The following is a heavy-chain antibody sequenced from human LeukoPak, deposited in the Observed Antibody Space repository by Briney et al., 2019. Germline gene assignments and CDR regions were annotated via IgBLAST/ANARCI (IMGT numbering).Heavy chain of an antibody. CDR3: AIAHRIAVAGGGDY. D-gene: IGHD6-19*01. J-gene: IGHJ4*02. CDR2: ISYDGSNK. CDR1: GFTFSSYG. V-gene: IGHV3-30*03. Sequence: GGSLRLSCAASGFTFSSYGMHWVRQAPGKGLEWVAVISYDGSNKYYADSVKGRFTTSRDNSKNTLYLQMNSLRAEDTAVYYCAIAHRIAVAGGGDYWGQGTLVTVSS.